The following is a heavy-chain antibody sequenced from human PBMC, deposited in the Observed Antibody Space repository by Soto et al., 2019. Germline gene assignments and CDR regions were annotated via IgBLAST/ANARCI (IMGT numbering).Heavy chain of an antibody. D-gene: IGHD3-3*01. J-gene: IGHJ3*02. CDR2: INPNSGGT. V-gene: IGHV1-2*04. Sequence: ASVKVSCKASGYTFTGYYMHWVRQAPGQGLEWMGWINPNSGGTNYAQKFQGWVTMTRDTSISTAYMELSRLRSDDTAVYYCARDRDDFWSGYYTEYAFDIWGQGTMVTVSS. CDR3: ARDRDDFWSGYYTEYAFDI. CDR1: GYTFTGYY.